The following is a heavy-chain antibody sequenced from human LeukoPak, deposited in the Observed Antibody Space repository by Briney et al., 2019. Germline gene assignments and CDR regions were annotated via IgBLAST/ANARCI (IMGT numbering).Heavy chain of an antibody. D-gene: IGHD4-23*01. Sequence: PSETLSLTCAVYGGSFSGYYWSWIRQPPGKGLEWIGEINHSGSTNYNPSLKSRVTISVDTSKNQSSLKLSSVTAADTAVYYCTYSGPIPNYFDYWGQGTLVTVSS. CDR3: TYSGPIPNYFDY. CDR1: GGSFSGYY. CDR2: INHSGST. V-gene: IGHV4-34*01. J-gene: IGHJ4*02.